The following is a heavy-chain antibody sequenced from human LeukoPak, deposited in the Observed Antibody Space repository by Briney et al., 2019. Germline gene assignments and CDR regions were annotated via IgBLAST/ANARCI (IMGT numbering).Heavy chain of an antibody. Sequence: NASETLSLNCTVSGGSISSSSYYWRWIRQPPGKGLEWIGSIYYSGSTYYNPSLKSRVTISVDTSKNQFSLNLSSVTASDTAVYYCARKAEDVVVPAAIGDYCGQGTLVTVSS. D-gene: IGHD2-2*02. CDR2: IYYSGST. V-gene: IGHV4-39*01. CDR1: GGSISSSSYY. J-gene: IGHJ4*02. CDR3: ARKAEDVVVPAAIGDY.